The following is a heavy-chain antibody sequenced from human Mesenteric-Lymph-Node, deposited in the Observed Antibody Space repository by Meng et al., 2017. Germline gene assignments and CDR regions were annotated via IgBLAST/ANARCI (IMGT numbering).Heavy chain of an antibody. J-gene: IGHJ2*01. CDR1: GYSFTSYW. CDR2: IYPGDSDT. V-gene: IGHV5-51*01. Sequence: GESLKISCKGSGYSFTSYWIGWVRQMPGKGLEWMGIIYPGDSDTRYSPSFQGQVTISADKSISTAYPQWSSLKASDTAMYYCARPADVDLHWYFDLWGRGTLVNVAS. D-gene: IGHD5-12*01. CDR3: ARPADVDLHWYFDL.